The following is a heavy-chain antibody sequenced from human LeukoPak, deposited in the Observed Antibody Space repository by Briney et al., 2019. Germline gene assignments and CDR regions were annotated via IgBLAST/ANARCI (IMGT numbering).Heavy chain of an antibody. Sequence: GGSLRLSCAASGFTFDDYAMHWVRQAPGKGLEWVSGISWNSGSIGYADSVKGRFTISRDNAKNSLYLQMNSLRAEDTALYYSAKDFLYYDSSGSFDYWGQGTLVTISS. V-gene: IGHV3-9*01. J-gene: IGHJ4*02. CDR2: ISWNSGSI. D-gene: IGHD3-22*01. CDR1: GFTFDDYA. CDR3: AKDFLYYDSSGSFDY.